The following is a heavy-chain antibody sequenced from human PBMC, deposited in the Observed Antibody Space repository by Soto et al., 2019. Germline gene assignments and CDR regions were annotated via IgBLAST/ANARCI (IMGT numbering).Heavy chain of an antibody. J-gene: IGHJ6*02. CDR2: ISGSGGST. D-gene: IGHD2-21*01. Sequence: EVQLLESGGGLVQPGGSLRLSCAASGFTFSSYARSWVRQAPGKGLEWVSAISGSGGSTYYADSVKGRFTISRDNSKNTLYLQMNSLRAEDTAVYYCAKLLIHRSYYYYGMGVWGQGTPVTVSS. CDR3: AKLLIHRSYYYYGMGV. CDR1: GFTFSSYA. V-gene: IGHV3-23*01.